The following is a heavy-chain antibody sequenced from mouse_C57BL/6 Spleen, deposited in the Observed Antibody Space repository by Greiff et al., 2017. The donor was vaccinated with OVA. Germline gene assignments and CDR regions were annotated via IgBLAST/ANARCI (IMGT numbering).Heavy chain of an antibody. Sequence: EVKLVESEGGLVQPGSSMKLSCTASGFTFSDYYMAWVRQVPEKGLEWVANINYDGSSTYYLDSLKSRFIISRDNAKNILYLQMSSLKSEDTATYYCARSGGNYYSGCWGQGTTLTISS. V-gene: IGHV5-16*01. D-gene: IGHD2-1*01. CDR2: INYDGSST. CDR1: GFTFSDYY. CDR3: ARSGGNYYSGC. J-gene: IGHJ2*01.